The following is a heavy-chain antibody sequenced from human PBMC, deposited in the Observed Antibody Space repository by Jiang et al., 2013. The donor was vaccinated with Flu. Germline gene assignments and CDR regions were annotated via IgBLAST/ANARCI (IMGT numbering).Heavy chain of an antibody. Sequence: SGAEVKKPGASVKVSCKASGYTFTSYAMHWVRQAPGQRLEWMGWINAGNGNTKYSQKFQGRVTITRDTSASTAYMELSSLRSEDTAVYYCAREGDYGDYAWDYYYMDVWGKGTTVTVSS. CDR2: INAGNGNT. D-gene: IGHD4-17*01. CDR3: AREGDYGDYAWDYYYMDV. CDR1: GYTFTSYA. J-gene: IGHJ6*03. V-gene: IGHV1-3*01.